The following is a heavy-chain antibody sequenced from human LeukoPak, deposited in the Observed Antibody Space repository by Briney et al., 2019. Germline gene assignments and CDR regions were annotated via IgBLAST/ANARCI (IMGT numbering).Heavy chain of an antibody. CDR3: ARQYYYGSGGSVYYYGMDV. D-gene: IGHD3-10*01. CDR1: GYSFTSYW. CDR2: IYPGDSDT. V-gene: IGHV5-51*01. J-gene: IGHJ6*02. Sequence: GESLKISCKGSGYSFTSYWIGWVRQMPGKGLEWMGIIYPGDSDTRYSPSFQGQVTISADKSISTAYLQWSSLKASDTAMYYCARQYYYGSGGSVYYYGMDVWGQGTTVTVSS.